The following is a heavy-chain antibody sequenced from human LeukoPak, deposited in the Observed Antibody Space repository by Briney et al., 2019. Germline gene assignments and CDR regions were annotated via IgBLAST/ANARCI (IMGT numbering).Heavy chain of an antibody. CDR2: IYTSGST. J-gene: IGHJ4*02. V-gene: IGHV4-61*02. Sequence: SQTLSPTCTVSGGSISSGSYYWSWIRQPAGKGLEWIGRIYTSGSTNYNPSLKSRVTISVDTSKNQFSLKLSSVTAADTAVYYCARDLIGPYYFDYWGQGTLVTVSS. CDR1: GGSISSGSYY. CDR3: ARDLIGPYYFDY.